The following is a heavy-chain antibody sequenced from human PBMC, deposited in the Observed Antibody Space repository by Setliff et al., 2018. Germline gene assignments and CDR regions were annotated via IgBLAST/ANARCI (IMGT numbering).Heavy chain of an antibody. V-gene: IGHV4-34*01. D-gene: IGHD3-22*01. CDR3: ARGHPPSDSSGYYYAY. CDR1: SGSFSGYY. CDR2: INHSGNT. J-gene: IGHJ4*02. Sequence: SETLSLTCAVYSGSFSGYYWSWIRQPPGKGLEWIGEINHSGNTNYNPSLKSRVTISVDTSKNQISLRLSSVTAADTAVYYCARGHPPSDSSGYYYAYWGQGTLVTVSS.